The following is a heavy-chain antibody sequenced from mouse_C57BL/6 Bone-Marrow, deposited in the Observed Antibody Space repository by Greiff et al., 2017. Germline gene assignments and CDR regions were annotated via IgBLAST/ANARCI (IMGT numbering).Heavy chain of an antibody. Sequence: EVQRVESGPGLVKPSQSLSLTCSVTGYSITSGYYWNWIRQFPGNKLEWMGYISYDGSNNYNPSLKNRISITRDTSKNQFFLKLNSVTTEDTATYYCARIHYGSSYYFDYWGQGTTLTVSS. V-gene: IGHV3-6*01. J-gene: IGHJ2*01. CDR3: ARIHYGSSYYFDY. CDR2: ISYDGSN. CDR1: GYSITSGYY. D-gene: IGHD1-1*01.